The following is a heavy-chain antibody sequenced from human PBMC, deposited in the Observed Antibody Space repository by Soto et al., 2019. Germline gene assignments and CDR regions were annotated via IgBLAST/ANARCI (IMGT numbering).Heavy chain of an antibody. J-gene: IGHJ4*02. D-gene: IGHD2-15*01. CDR1: GGSISSGGYY. Sequence: QVQLQESGPGLVKPSQTLSLTCTVSGGSISSGGYYWSWIRQHPGKGLEWIGYIYYSGSTYYNPSLKSQVTISVDSSKNQFSPKLSSVTAADTAVYYCARDRGGKASVDYWGQGTLVTVSS. CDR2: IYYSGST. CDR3: ARDRGGKASVDY. V-gene: IGHV4-31*01.